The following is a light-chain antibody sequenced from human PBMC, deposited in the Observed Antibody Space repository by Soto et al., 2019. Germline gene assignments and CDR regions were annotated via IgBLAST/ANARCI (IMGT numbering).Light chain of an antibody. CDR2: DAS. CDR3: QQRRNWPPAT. Sequence: EIVLTQSPATLSLSPGERATLSCRASQSVSSYLAWYQQKPGQAPRLLIYDASNRATGIPARFSGSGSGTDFTLTISSLEPEDFAVYYCQQRRNWPPATFGPGTKLEI. CDR1: QSVSSY. V-gene: IGKV3-11*01. J-gene: IGKJ2*01.